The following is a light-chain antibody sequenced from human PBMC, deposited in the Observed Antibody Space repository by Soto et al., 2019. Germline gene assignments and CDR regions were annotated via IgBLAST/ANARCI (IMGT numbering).Light chain of an antibody. J-gene: IGLJ1*01. CDR3: SSYTSSSTLYV. CDR1: SSDVGAYNY. V-gene: IGLV2-14*01. Sequence: QSALTQPASVSGSPGQSITISCVGTSSDVGAYNYVSWYQQHPGKAPKLMIYEVSNRPSGVSNRFSGSKSGNTASLTISGLQAEDGADYYCSSYTSSSTLYVFGTGTKVTVL. CDR2: EVS.